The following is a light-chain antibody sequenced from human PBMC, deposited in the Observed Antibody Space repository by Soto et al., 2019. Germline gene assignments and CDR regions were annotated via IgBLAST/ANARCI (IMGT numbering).Light chain of an antibody. J-gene: IGKJ3*01. Sequence: EIVLTQSPGTLSLSPGERATLSCRAIQSVSSSYLAWYQQKPGQAPRLLIYGTSSRATGIPDRFSGSGSGTDFTLTISRLEPEPFAAYYCQQYGSSPSTLGPGTKVDIK. CDR1: QSVSSSY. CDR2: GTS. CDR3: QQYGSSPST. V-gene: IGKV3-20*01.